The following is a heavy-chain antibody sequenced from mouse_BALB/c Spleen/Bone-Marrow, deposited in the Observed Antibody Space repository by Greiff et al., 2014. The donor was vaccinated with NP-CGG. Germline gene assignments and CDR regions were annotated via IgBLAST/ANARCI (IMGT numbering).Heavy chain of an antibody. CDR1: GYSITSDYY. CDR3: ARGEFRRGYAMDS. V-gene: IGHV3-6*02. CDR2: IGYDGTN. Sequence: VQLQQPGPGLVKPSQSPSLTCSVTGYSITSDYYWNWIRQFPGNKLEWMGYIGYDGTNNYNPSLSNRISITRDTSNNQFFLKLNSVTTEDTGTYYCARGEFRRGYAMDSWGQGTSVTVSS. J-gene: IGHJ4*01.